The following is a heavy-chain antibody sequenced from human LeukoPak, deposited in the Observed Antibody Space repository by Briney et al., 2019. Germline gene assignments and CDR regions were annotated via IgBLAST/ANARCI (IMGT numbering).Heavy chain of an antibody. CDR3: ARGVNSGYFDY. CDR1: GGSISSGSYY. D-gene: IGHD1-26*01. CDR2: IYYSGST. Sequence: SETRSLTCTVAGGSISSGSYYWGWILQPPGKGLEWIGSIYYSGSTYYNPSLKSRVTISVDTSKNQFSLKLTSVTAADTAVYYCARGVNSGYFDYCGQGTLVTVSS. V-gene: IGHV4-39*07. J-gene: IGHJ4*02.